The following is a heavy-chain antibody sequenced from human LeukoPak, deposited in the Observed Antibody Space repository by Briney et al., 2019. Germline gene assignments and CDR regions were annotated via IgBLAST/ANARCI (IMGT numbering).Heavy chain of an antibody. CDR3: ARDAVEDYGLPIYYYYGMDV. J-gene: IGHJ6*02. CDR2: IYSGGST. D-gene: IGHD4-17*01. V-gene: IGHV3-66*01. CDR1: GFTVSSNY. Sequence: QSGGSLRLSCAASGFTVSSNYMSWVRQAPGQGLEWVSVIYSGGSTYYADSVKGRFTISRDNSKNTLYLQMNSLRAEDTAVYYCARDAVEDYGLPIYYYYGMDVWGQGTTVTVSS.